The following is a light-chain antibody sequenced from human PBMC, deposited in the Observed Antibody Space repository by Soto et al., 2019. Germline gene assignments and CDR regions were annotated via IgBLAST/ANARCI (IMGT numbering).Light chain of an antibody. CDR3: SSYTRSVSYV. Sequence: QSVLSPPASGSGYPGQSITISNTGTSSNGLGYHYVTWYQQHPGNAPKLIIYDVSNRPSGGSNRFSGSTSGNPASMTILWLLAGAEADYYCSSYTRSVSYVFGTGTKVTAL. CDR1: SSNGLGYHY. V-gene: IGLV2-14*01. J-gene: IGLJ1*01. CDR2: DVS.